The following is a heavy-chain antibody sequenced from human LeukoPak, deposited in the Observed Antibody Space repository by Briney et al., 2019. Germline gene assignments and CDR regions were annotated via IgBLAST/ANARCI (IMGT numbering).Heavy chain of an antibody. D-gene: IGHD3-10*01. Sequence: PGGSLRLSCAASGFTFSSYSMNWVRQAPGKGLEWVSYISSSSSTIYYADSVKGRFTISRDNAKNSLYLQMNSLRAEDTAVYYCARVGNYYGSGSSGYWGQGTLVTVSS. V-gene: IGHV3-48*04. CDR2: ISSSSSTI. J-gene: IGHJ4*02. CDR3: ARVGNYYGSGSSGY. CDR1: GFTFSSYS.